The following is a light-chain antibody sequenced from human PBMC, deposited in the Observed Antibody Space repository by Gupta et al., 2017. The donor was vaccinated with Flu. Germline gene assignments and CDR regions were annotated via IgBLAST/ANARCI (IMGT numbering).Light chain of an antibody. CDR1: SGHSTYA. CDR2: LDSDGTN. J-gene: IGLJ2*01. Sequence: QLVLTPSPSASASLGASVKLTCTLASGHSTYAIALHQQQPEKGPRFLMKLDSDGTNTKGDGIPDRFSGSSSGAERFLTISSLQSEDEADYYCQTWGSGPVVFGGGTKLTVV. V-gene: IGLV4-69*01. CDR3: QTWGSGPVV.